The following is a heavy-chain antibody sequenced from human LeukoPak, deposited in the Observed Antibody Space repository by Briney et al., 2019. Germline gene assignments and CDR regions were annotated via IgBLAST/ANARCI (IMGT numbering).Heavy chain of an antibody. D-gene: IGHD3-10*01. Sequence: RGSLRLSCAASGFTFSSNAMSWVRQAPGKGLEWVSVITANGGRTYYADSVKGRFTISRDNSKNTLSLQMNSLRAEDTAVYYCAKDAVAPGSGGDYFDYWGQGTLVTVSS. CDR1: GFTFSSNA. V-gene: IGHV3-23*01. CDR3: AKDAVAPGSGGDYFDY. J-gene: IGHJ4*02. CDR2: ITANGGRT.